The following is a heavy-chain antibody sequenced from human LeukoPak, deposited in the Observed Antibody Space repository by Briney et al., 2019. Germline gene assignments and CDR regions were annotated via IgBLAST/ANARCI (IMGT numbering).Heavy chain of an antibody. CDR3: ARGSGNDSSGYLDPFDY. D-gene: IGHD3-22*01. V-gene: IGHV4-34*01. CDR2: INHSGST. J-gene: IGHJ4*02. Sequence: SETLSLTRAVYGGSFSGYYWSWIRQPPGKGLEWIGEINHSGSTNYNPSLKSRVTISVDTSKNQFSLKLSSVTAADTAVYYCARGSGNDSSGYLDPFDYWGQGTLVTVSS. CDR1: GGSFSGYY.